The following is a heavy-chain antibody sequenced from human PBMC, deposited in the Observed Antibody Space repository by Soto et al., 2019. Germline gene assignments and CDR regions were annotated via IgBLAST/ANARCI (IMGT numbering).Heavy chain of an antibody. V-gene: IGHV3-23*01. Sequence: EVQLLESGGGLVQPGGSLRLSCAASGFTFSSYAMSWVRQAPGKGLEWVSAISGSGGSTYYADSVKGRFTISRDNSKNTLYLQMNSVRAEDTAVYYCAKDRGNYYGSGNWFDPWGQGTLVTVSS. CDR2: ISGSGGST. D-gene: IGHD3-10*01. CDR1: GFTFSSYA. J-gene: IGHJ5*02. CDR3: AKDRGNYYGSGNWFDP.